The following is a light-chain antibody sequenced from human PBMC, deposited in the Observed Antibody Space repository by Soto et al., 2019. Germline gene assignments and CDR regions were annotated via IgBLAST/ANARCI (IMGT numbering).Light chain of an antibody. CDR3: QQSYSTLWT. CDR2: KAS. J-gene: IGKJ1*01. V-gene: IGKV1-5*03. CDR1: QSISSW. Sequence: DIQMTQSPSTLSASVGDKVTITCRASQSISSWLAWYQQKPGKAPKLLIYKASTLESGVPSNFSGSGSGTDFTLTISSLQPEDFATYYCQQSYSTLWTFGQGTKVDIK.